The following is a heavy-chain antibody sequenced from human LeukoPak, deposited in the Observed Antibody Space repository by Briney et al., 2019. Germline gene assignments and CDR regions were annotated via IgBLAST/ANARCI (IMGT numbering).Heavy chain of an antibody. D-gene: IGHD6-25*01. J-gene: IGHJ4*02. CDR3: AKSLDRHSSGDNFDY. CDR2: ISSSGAST. V-gene: IGHV3-23*01. CDR1: GFPFSSYA. Sequence: PGGSQRLSCAASGFPFSSYAMSWVRQAPGKGLEWVSLISSSGASTYYADSVKGRFTISRDNSKHTLYLQMNGLRAEDTAVYVCAKSLDRHSSGDNFDYWGQGTLVTLSS.